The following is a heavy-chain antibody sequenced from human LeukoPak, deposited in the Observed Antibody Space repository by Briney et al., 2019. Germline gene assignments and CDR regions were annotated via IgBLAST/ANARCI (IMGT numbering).Heavy chain of an antibody. D-gene: IGHD6-19*01. CDR1: GFTFDDYG. J-gene: IGHJ4*02. CDR3: ARGHSSGWVGEVGY. V-gene: IGHV3-20*04. Sequence: GGSLRLSCAASGFTFDDYGMSWVRQAPGKGLEWVSGINWNGGSTGYADSVKGRFTISRDNAKNSLYLQMNSLRAEDTALYYCARGHSSGWVGEVGYWGQGTLVTVSS. CDR2: INWNGGST.